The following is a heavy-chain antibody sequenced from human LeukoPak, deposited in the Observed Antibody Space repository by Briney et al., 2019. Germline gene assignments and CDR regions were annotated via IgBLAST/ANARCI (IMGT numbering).Heavy chain of an antibody. D-gene: IGHD2-21*01. Sequence: AGGSLRLSCAASGFTFDDYGMSWVRQAPGKGLEWVSGINWNGGSTGYADSVKGRFTISRDNAKNSLYLQMNSLRAEDTASYYCARGRGVVNATYYFDYWGQGTLVTVSS. CDR2: INWNGGST. CDR1: GFTFDDYG. CDR3: ARGRGVVNATYYFDY. V-gene: IGHV3-20*04. J-gene: IGHJ4*02.